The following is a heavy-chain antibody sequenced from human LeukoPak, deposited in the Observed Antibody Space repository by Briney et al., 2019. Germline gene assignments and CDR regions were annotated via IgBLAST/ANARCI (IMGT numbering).Heavy chain of an antibody. J-gene: IGHJ6*02. CDR3: AKPYYYDSSGSSTNYGLDV. V-gene: IGHV3-30*18. CDR1: GFTFSRYD. D-gene: IGHD3-22*01. Sequence: AGGSLRLPCAASGFTFSRYDMDWVRQAPGKGLEWVAVISYDGSTKNYAESVKGRFTISRDNSKNTLYLQMNSLRAEDTAVYYCAKPYYYDSSGSSTNYGLDVWGQGTTVTVSS. CDR2: ISYDGSTK.